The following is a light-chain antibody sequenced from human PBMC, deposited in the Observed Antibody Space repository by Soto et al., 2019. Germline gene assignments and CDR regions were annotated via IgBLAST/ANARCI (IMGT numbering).Light chain of an antibody. CDR1: RSVASN. V-gene: IGKV3-15*01. Sequence: EVVMTQSPATLSVSPGERATLSCRASRSVASNLAWYQHKPGQGPTLLLYGASTRASGIPARFSGSGSGTEFTLTISSLQPEDFAVYYCQQYQQWPFYTFGQGTKVDIK. CDR3: QQYQQWPFYT. CDR2: GAS. J-gene: IGKJ2*01.